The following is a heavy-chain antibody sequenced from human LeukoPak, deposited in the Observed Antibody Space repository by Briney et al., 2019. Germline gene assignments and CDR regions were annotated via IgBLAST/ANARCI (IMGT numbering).Heavy chain of an antibody. CDR2: IYPADSDI. CDR1: GYSINNYW. D-gene: IGHD2-15*01. J-gene: IGHJ5*02. V-gene: IGHV5-51*01. CDR3: ARQEYCSGGSCYTWFDP. Sequence: GESLKISCKGSGYSINNYWIGWVRQMPGKGLEWMGIIYPADSDIRYSPSFQGQVTTSADKSISTAYLQWSSLKASDTAMYYCARQEYCSGGSCYTWFDPWGQGTLVTVSS.